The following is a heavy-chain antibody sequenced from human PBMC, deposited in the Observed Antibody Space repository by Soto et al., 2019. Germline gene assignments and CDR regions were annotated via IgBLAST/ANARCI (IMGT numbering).Heavy chain of an antibody. CDR1: GYTFTSYG. V-gene: IGHV1-18*04. CDR2: ISAYNGNT. D-gene: IGHD3-16*01. CDR3: AREYLGATHDAFDI. Sequence: ASVKVSCKASGYTFTSYGISWVRQAPVQGLEWMGWISAYNGNTNYAQKLQGRVTMTTDTSKSTAYMELRSLRSDDTAVYYCAREYLGATHDAFDIWGQGAMVTVSS. J-gene: IGHJ3*02.